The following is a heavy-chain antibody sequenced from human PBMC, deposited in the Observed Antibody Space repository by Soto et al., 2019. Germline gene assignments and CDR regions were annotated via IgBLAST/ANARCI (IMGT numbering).Heavy chain of an antibody. V-gene: IGHV3-30-3*01. CDR2: ISYDGSNK. CDR1: GFTFSSYA. CDR3: AIARVVAATIDAFDI. Sequence: QVQLVESGGGVVQPGRSLRLSCAASGFTFSSYAMHWVRQAPGKGLEWVAVISYDGSNKYYADSVKGRFTISRDNSKNTLYLQMNSLRAEDTAVYYCAIARVVAATIDAFDIWGQGTMVTVSS. D-gene: IGHD2-15*01. J-gene: IGHJ3*02.